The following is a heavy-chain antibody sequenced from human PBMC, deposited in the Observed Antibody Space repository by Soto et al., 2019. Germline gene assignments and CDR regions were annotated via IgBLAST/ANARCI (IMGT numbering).Heavy chain of an antibody. J-gene: IGHJ5*02. D-gene: IGHD2-21*02. CDR1: GYTFTSYG. Sequence: ASVKVSCKXSGYTFTSYGISWVRQAPGQGLEWMGWISAYNGNTNYAQKLQGRVTMTTDTSTSTAYMELRSLRSDDTAVYYCARDAPSVVVTASHWFDPWGQGTLVTVSS. CDR3: ARDAPSVVVTASHWFDP. CDR2: ISAYNGNT. V-gene: IGHV1-18*01.